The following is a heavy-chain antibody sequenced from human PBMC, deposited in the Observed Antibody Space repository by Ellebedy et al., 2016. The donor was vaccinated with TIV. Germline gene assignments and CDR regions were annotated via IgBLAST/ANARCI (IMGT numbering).Heavy chain of an antibody. V-gene: IGHV3-53*01. CDR3: AGGKAAAGTSLDF. J-gene: IGHJ4*02. CDR2: IYRSGGT. CDR1: GFPVSTNY. D-gene: IGHD6-13*01. Sequence: GESLKISCAASGFPVSTNYMSWVRQAPGRGLEWVPIIYRSGGTYYAGSVQGRFTIPRDISKNTVHLQMNSLRAEDTAVYYCAGGKAAAGTSLDFWGQGTLVTVSS.